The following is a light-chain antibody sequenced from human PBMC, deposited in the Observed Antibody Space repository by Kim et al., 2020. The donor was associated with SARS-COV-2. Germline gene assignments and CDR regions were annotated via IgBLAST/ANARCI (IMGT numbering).Light chain of an antibody. CDR3: CSYAGSYGVV. CDR2: DVS. V-gene: IGLV2-11*01. CDR1: SSDVGGYNY. Sequence: GQSVTISRTGTSSDVGGYNYVSWYQQHPGKAPKLMIYDVSKRPSGVPDRFSGSKSGNTASLTISGLQAEDEADYYCCSYAGSYGVVFGGGTQLTVL. J-gene: IGLJ2*01.